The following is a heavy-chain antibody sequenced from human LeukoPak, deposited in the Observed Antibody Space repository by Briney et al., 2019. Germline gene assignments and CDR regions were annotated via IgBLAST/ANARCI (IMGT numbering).Heavy chain of an antibody. D-gene: IGHD2-2*01. CDR1: GGSFSGYY. CDR3: ARVEIVVVPAASRKFWFDP. Sequence: SETLSLTCAVYGGSFSGYYWSWIRQPPGKGLEWIGEINHSGSTNYNPSLKSRVTISVDTSKNQFSLKLSTVTAADTAVYYCARVEIVVVPAASRKFWFDPWGQETLVTVSS. J-gene: IGHJ5*02. CDR2: INHSGST. V-gene: IGHV4-34*01.